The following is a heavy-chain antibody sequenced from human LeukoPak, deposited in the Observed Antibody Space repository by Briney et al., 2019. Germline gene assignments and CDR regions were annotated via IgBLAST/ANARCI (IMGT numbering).Heavy chain of an antibody. J-gene: IGHJ4*02. Sequence: PSETLSLTCTVSDDSITMYYWTWIRQPPGKGLEWIGYVDHTGSTKFNPSLNGRVSISRDTSNNFFSLRLRSVTAADTAVYYCARAPCSSTSCYHEPEFDYWGQGTLVTVSS. CDR1: DDSITMYY. V-gene: IGHV4-59*01. CDR3: ARAPCSSTSCYHEPEFDY. CDR2: VDHTGST. D-gene: IGHD2-2*01.